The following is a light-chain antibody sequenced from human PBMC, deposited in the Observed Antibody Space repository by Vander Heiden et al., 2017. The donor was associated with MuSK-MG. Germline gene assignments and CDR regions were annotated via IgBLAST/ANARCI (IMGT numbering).Light chain of an antibody. CDR2: EGI. V-gene: IGLV2-14*01. J-gene: IGLJ3*02. CDR1: SSDVGGFNY. CDR3: SSYTSSSTLV. Sequence: QSALTQPASVSGSPGQSITISCPGTSSDVGGFNYVSWFQQHPGKAPKLLIYEGIRRPSGVSSRFSGSKTGNTASLSISGLQAEDEADYYCSSYTSSSTLVFGGGTKVAV.